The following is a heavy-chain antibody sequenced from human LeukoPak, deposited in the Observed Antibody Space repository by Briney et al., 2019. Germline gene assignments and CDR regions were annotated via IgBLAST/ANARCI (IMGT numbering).Heavy chain of an antibody. CDR3: ARSIAAASYTS. D-gene: IGHD6-13*01. J-gene: IGHJ5*02. Sequence: PSETLSLTCTVSGCSISSYYWSWIRQPPGKGLEWIGYIYYSGSTNYNPSLKSRVTISVDTSKNQFSLKLSSVTAADTAVYYCARSIAAASYTSWGQGTLVTVSS. CDR1: GCSISSYY. CDR2: IYYSGST. V-gene: IGHV4-59*01.